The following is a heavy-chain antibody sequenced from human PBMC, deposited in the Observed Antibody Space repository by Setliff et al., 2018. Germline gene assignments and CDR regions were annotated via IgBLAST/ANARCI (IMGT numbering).Heavy chain of an antibody. CDR1: GFTFSTYG. CDR2: INNDGSST. V-gene: IGHV3-74*01. J-gene: IGHJ4*02. D-gene: IGHD6-13*01. CDR3: ARDPGKGIAAAGSY. Sequence: GGSLRLSCAASGFTFSTYGLNWVRQAPGKRLMWVSRINNDGSSTTYEDSVKGRFTISRDNAKNTLYLQMNSLRAEDTAVYYCARDPGKGIAAAGSYWGQGTLVTVSS.